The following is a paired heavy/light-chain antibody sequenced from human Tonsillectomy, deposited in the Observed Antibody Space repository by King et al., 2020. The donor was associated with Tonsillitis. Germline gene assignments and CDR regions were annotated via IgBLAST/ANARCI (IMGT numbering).Heavy chain of an antibody. CDR3: ATATLVGDFAVVVGAPLIY. CDR2: FDPEDGQK. CDR1: GHALSKLS. D-gene: IGHD2-15*01. Sequence: QVNLEQSGAEVKKPGASVKVSCKVAGHALSKLSIHWVRQAPGKGLECMGGFDPEDGQKFYAQELQGRVTMTEDTSTDTAYMELSSLTHEDTAVYYCATATLVGDFAVVVGAPLIYWGQGTLVTVSS. V-gene: IGHV1-24*01. J-gene: IGHJ4*02.
Light chain of an antibody. V-gene: IGKV3-20*01. Sequence: EIVLTQSPGTLSLSPGERATLSCRASQSVGSTYLAWYRQKPGQAPRLLIYAASSRATGIPDRFSGSGSGTDFTLIISRLEPEDFAVYYCQQSVTSPRTFGQGTKVEIK. CDR3: QQSVTSPRT. J-gene: IGKJ1*01. CDR1: QSVGSTY. CDR2: AAS.